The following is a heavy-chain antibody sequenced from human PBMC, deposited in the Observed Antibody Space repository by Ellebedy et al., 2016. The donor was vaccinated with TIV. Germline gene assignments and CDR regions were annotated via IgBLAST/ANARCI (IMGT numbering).Heavy chain of an antibody. D-gene: IGHD5-24*01. CDR3: ANLTPGRNARWSHGRWNWFDP. V-gene: IGHV4-34*01. J-gene: IGHJ5*02. CDR1: GGSFSGYY. Sequence: SETLSLTXAVYGGSFSGYYWSWIRQPPGKGLEWIGEINHSGSTNYNPSLKSRVTISVDTSKNQFSLKLSSVTAADTAVYYCANLTPGRNARWSHGRWNWFDPWGQGTLVTVSS. CDR2: INHSGST.